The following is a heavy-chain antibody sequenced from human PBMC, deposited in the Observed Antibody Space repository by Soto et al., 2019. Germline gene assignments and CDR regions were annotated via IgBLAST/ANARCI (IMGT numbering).Heavy chain of an antibody. J-gene: IGHJ5*02. CDR2: IYYSGST. CDR3: ARVETDYDFWSGYSHLKPNWFDP. V-gene: IGHV4-59*01. CDR1: GGSLSSYY. D-gene: IGHD3-3*01. Sequence: SETLSLTCTVSGGSLSSYYWSWIRQPPGKGLEWIGYIYYSGSTNYNPSPKSRVTISVDTSKNQFSLKLSSVTAADTAVYYCARVETDYDFWSGYSHLKPNWFDPWGQGTLVTVSS.